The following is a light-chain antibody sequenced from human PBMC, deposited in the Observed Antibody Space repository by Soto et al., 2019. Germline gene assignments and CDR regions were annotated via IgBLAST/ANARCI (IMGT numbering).Light chain of an antibody. Sequence: EIQLTQSPSSLSASVGDRVSLTCRTSQTISTFLNWYHHRPGQAPKLLIYSISNLQSGVPSRFSAGGAGTECTLSISSLQPEDFGSYACQQTYNLPPTFGGGTRVQIK. CDR3: QQTYNLPPT. J-gene: IGKJ4*01. CDR1: QTISTF. V-gene: IGKV1-39*01. CDR2: SIS.